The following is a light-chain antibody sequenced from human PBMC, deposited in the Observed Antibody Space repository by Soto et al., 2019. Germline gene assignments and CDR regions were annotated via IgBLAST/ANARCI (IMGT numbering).Light chain of an antibody. J-gene: IGLJ2*01. CDR3: AAWHDSLNGVV. CDR2: SNN. V-gene: IGLV1-44*01. CDR1: SSNIGSNI. Sequence: QSVLTQPPSASGTPGQRVTLSCSGSSSNIGSNIINWYQQRPGTAPKLLIYSNNRRPSGVPDRFSGSKPGTSASLAIIGLQSEDEADYYWAAWHDSLNGVVFGGGTNLTVL.